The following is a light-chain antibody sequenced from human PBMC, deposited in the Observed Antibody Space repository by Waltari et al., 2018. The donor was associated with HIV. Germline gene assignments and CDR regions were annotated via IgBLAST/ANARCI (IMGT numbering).Light chain of an antibody. CDR2: GVS. J-gene: IGLJ2*01. V-gene: IGLV2-14*01. Sequence: QSALTQPASVSGSLGQSITVSCTGPTSDIGDYDYVSWYQQLPDKAPTLIIYGVSNRPSGVSHRFSGSKSGNTASLTISGLQSDDESTYFCSSYTAANTILFGGGTKLTVL. CDR3: SSYTAANTIL. CDR1: TSDIGDYDY.